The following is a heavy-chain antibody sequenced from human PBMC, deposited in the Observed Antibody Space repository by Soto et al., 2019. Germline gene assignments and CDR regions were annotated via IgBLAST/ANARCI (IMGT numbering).Heavy chain of an antibody. Sequence: SETLSLTCTVSGGSISSYYWSWIRQPAGKGLEWIGRIYTSGSTNYNPSLKSRVTMSVDTSKNQCSLKLSSVTAADTAVYYCARQGLDIVATGVNCFDYWGQGTLVTVSS. V-gene: IGHV4-4*07. J-gene: IGHJ4*02. CDR1: GGSISSYY. D-gene: IGHD5-12*01. CDR2: IYTSGST. CDR3: ARQGLDIVATGVNCFDY.